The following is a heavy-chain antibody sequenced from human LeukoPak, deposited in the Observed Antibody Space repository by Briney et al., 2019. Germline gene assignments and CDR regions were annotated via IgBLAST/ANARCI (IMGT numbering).Heavy chain of an antibody. J-gene: IGHJ4*02. Sequence: ASVKVSCKASGYTFTSYYMHWVRQAPGQGLEWMGIINPSGGSTSYAQKFQGRVTMTRDMSTSTVYMELSSLRSEDTAVYYCAVQTYYYGSGSYFGSDYWGQGTLVTVSS. V-gene: IGHV1-46*01. D-gene: IGHD3-10*01. CDR1: GYTFTSYY. CDR3: AVQTYYYGSGSYFGSDY. CDR2: INPSGGST.